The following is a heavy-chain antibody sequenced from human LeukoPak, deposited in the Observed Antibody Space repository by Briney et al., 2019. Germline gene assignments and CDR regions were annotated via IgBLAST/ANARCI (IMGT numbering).Heavy chain of an antibody. CDR2: IYYSGST. CDR3: ARLRVNYYDSSGYYYPDY. D-gene: IGHD3-22*01. Sequence: PPGTLCLTCAVSGGSISSSSYYWGWIRQPPGKGLEWIGSIYYSGSTYYNPSLKSRVTISVDTSKNQFSLKLSSVTAADTAVYYCARLRVNYYDSSGYYYPDYWGQGTLVTVSS. CDR1: GGSISSSSYY. J-gene: IGHJ4*02. V-gene: IGHV4-39*01.